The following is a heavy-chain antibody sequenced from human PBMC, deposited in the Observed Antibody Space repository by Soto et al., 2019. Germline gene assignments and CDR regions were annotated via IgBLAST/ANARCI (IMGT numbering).Heavy chain of an antibody. CDR2: TGLNGRTT. Sequence: GGSLRLSCAASGFPFSMSAMTWVRQAPGKGLEWVSTTGLNGRTTYYADSVKGRFAVSRDNTKNTLDLQMASLRAEDTAVYYCATVHSTSRSFDYWGQGTLVTVSS. CDR3: ATVHSTSRSFDY. D-gene: IGHD6-6*01. J-gene: IGHJ4*02. CDR1: GFPFSMSA. V-gene: IGHV3-23*01.